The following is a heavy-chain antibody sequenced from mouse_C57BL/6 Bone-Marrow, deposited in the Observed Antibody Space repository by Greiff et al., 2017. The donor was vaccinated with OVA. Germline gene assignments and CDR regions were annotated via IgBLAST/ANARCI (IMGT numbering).Heavy chain of an antibody. Sequence: QVQLKQSGAELVKPGASVKMSCKASGYTFTTYFIEWMKQNPGQSLEWIGNFHPYNDDTKYNEKFKGKATLTVEKSSSTAYLELSRLTSDDSAVYYCAGPGVYDGDRFAYGGQGTLVTVSA. J-gene: IGHJ3*01. CDR3: AGPGVYDGDRFAY. CDR1: GYTFTTYF. V-gene: IGHV1-47*01. D-gene: IGHD2-12*01. CDR2: FHPYNDDT.